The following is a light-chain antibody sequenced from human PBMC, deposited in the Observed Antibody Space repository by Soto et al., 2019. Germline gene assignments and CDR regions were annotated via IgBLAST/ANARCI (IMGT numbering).Light chain of an antibody. V-gene: IGKV1-5*02. CDR1: QSVSTR. J-gene: IGKJ1*01. Sequence: DIQMTQSPSSLSASLGDRVTIICGASQSVSTRLAWYQQKPGKAPKVLIYDASSWAGGVPSRFTGSGSGTEFTLTINSLQPDDFETYYCQQSYSNPWTFGQGTKVDIK. CDR3: QQSYSNPWT. CDR2: DAS.